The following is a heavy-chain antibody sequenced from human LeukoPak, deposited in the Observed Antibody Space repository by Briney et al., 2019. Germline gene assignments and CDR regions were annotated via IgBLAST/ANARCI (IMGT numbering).Heavy chain of an antibody. Sequence: GGSLRLSCAASGFTFSNAWMSWVRQAPGKGLEWVSAISGSGGSTYYADSVKGRFTISRDNSKNTLYLQMNSLRAEDTAVYYCAKDVAISSSWSSGGYWGQGTLVTVSS. CDR1: GFTFSNAW. CDR2: ISGSGGST. V-gene: IGHV3-23*01. J-gene: IGHJ4*02. D-gene: IGHD6-13*01. CDR3: AKDVAISSSWSSGGY.